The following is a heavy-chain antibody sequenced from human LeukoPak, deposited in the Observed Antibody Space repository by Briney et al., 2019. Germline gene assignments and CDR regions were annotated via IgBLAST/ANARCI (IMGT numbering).Heavy chain of an antibody. D-gene: IGHD6-13*01. Sequence: KASETLSLTCTVSGGSISSYYWGWIRQPPGKGLEWIGSIYHSGSTYYNPSLKSRVTISVDTSKNQFSLKLSSVTAADTAVYYCASEAGDAFDIWGQGTMVTVSS. CDR2: IYHSGST. J-gene: IGHJ3*02. CDR1: GGSISSYY. CDR3: ASEAGDAFDI. V-gene: IGHV4-38-2*02.